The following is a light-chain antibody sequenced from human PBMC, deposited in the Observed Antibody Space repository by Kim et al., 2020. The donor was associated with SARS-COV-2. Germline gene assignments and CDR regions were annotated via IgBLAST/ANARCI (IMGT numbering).Light chain of an antibody. CDR3: QQYGSTPPWT. J-gene: IGKJ1*01. CDR1: QSVSSSY. V-gene: IGKV3-20*01. CDR2: GAS. Sequence: EIVLTQSPGTLSLSPGERATLSCRASQSVSSSYLAWYHQKPGQAHRLLIYGASSRATGIPDRFSGSGSATDFTLTISRLEPEDFAVYYCQQYGSTPPWTFGQGTKVDIK.